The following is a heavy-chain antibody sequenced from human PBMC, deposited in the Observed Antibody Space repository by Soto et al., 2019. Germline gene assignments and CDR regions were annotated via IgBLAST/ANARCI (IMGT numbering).Heavy chain of an antibody. Sequence: PSETLSLTCTVSGGSISSYYWSWIRQPPGKGLEWIGYIYYSGSTNYNPSLKSRVTISVDTSKNQFSLKLSSVTAADTAVYYCARLPVAGNGEYYFDYWGQGTLVTVSS. CDR2: IYYSGST. CDR1: GGSISSYY. V-gene: IGHV4-59*08. J-gene: IGHJ4*02. D-gene: IGHD6-19*01. CDR3: ARLPVAGNGEYYFDY.